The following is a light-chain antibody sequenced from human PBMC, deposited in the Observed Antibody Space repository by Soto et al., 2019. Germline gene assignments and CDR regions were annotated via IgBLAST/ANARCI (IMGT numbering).Light chain of an antibody. Sequence: DIQMTQSPSTLSASIGDRVTITCRASQSITRWSAWYQQKPGKAPKLLIYDAYSLESGVPSRFSGSGSGAEFTLTISSLQPDDFATYYCQQYNHYSGLTFGGGTKVDIK. V-gene: IGKV1-5*01. CDR2: DAY. J-gene: IGKJ4*01. CDR3: QQYNHYSGLT. CDR1: QSITRW.